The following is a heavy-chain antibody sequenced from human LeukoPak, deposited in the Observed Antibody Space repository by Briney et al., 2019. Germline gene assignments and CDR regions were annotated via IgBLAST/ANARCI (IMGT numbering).Heavy chain of an antibody. V-gene: IGHV4-61*02. CDR2: IYSSGNS. CDR3: ARDMTGSGWNDAFDI. CDR1: GASISSHSYY. D-gene: IGHD6-19*01. J-gene: IGHJ3*02. Sequence: PSQTLSLTCNVSGASISSHSYYWSWIRQPAGKGLEWIGRIYSSGNSKYNPALMSRVTISLDTSKNQLSLNLSSVTAADTAVYYCARDMTGSGWNDAFDIWGQGTMVTVSS.